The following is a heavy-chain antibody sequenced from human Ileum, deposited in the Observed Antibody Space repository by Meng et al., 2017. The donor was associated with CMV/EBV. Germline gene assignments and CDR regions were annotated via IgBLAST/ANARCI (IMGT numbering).Heavy chain of an antibody. CDR2: ISVDGNSK. J-gene: IGHJ4*02. CDR3: AKEGKSSGWAGTFDY. V-gene: IGHV3-30-3*02. Sequence: SGFTFSNYVFHWVRRPPGKGLEWVGVISVDGNSKQYADSVKGRFTISRDNSKNTLYLQMNSLTPEDTAVYYCAKEGKSSGWAGTFDYWGLGTLVTVSS. D-gene: IGHD6-19*01. CDR1: GFTFSNYV.